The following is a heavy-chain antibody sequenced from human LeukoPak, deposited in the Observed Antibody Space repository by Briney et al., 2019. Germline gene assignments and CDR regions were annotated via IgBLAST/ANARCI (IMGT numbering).Heavy chain of an antibody. CDR2: ISWNSGSI. CDR1: GFTFDDYA. J-gene: IGHJ4*02. D-gene: IGHD6-13*01. V-gene: IGHV3-9*01. CDR3: ARALYVAAAGTPGY. Sequence: PGRSLRLSCAASGFTFDDYAMHWVRQAPGKGLEWVSGISWNSGSIGYADSVKGRFTISRDNAKNSLYLQMNSLRAEDTAVYYCARALYVAAAGTPGYWGQGTLVTVSS.